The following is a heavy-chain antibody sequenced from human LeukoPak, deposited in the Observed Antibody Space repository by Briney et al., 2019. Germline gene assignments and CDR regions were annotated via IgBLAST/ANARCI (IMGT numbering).Heavy chain of an antibody. Sequence: SGPTLVNPTQTLTLTCTFSGFSLSTSGVGVGWIRQPPGKALEWLALIYWDDDKRYSPSLKSRLTITEDTSKNQVVLTMTNMDPVDTATYYCAQLSYYYDSSGYSDWGQGTLVTVSS. CDR1: GFSLSTSGVG. J-gene: IGHJ4*02. CDR3: AQLSYYYDSSGYSD. CDR2: IYWDDDK. D-gene: IGHD3-22*01. V-gene: IGHV2-5*02.